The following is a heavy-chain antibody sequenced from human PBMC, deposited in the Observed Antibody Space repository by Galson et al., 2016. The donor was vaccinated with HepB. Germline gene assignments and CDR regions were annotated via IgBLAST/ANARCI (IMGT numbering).Heavy chain of an antibody. CDR3: ARSRRGVFEF. D-gene: IGHD3-3*01. J-gene: IGHJ4*02. CDR1: GYDFMTDD. V-gene: IGHV1-8*01. Sequence: SVKVSCKASGYDFMTDDINWVRQAPGQGLEWVGWVRPNDSNSGSIQKFQGRVTMTRNTSINTVDMELTSLRFDDTAVYFCARSRRGVFEFWGQGTLVTVSS. CDR2: VRPNDSNS.